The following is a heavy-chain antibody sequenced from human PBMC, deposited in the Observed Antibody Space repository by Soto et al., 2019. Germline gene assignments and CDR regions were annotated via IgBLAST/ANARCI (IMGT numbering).Heavy chain of an antibody. CDR1: GGTFSSYA. J-gene: IGHJ6*02. D-gene: IGHD3-10*01. CDR3: ARVSITMVRGSRAGMDV. V-gene: IGHV1-8*02. Sequence: ASVKVSCKASGGTFSSYAISWVRQAPGQGLEWMGWMNPNSGNTGYAQKFQGRVTMTRNTSISTAYMELSSLRSEDTAVYYCARVSITMVRGSRAGMDVWGQGTTVTVSS. CDR2: MNPNSGNT.